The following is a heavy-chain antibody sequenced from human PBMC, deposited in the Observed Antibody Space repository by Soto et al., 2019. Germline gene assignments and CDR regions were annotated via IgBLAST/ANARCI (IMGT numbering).Heavy chain of an antibody. CDR2: INPSGGT. J-gene: IGHJ4*02. CDR3: ARVYCSGGICYGIDY. V-gene: IGHV1-46*01. CDR1: GDNFTSYY. D-gene: IGHD2-15*01. Sequence: QVQLVQSGAEVKKPGASVKISGKASGDNFTSYYMHWVRQAPGQGLECMGIINPSGGTSYAQKCQGRVTMTSDTSTSTVYMELSSLRSEDTAVYYCARVYCSGGICYGIDYCGQGTLVTVSS.